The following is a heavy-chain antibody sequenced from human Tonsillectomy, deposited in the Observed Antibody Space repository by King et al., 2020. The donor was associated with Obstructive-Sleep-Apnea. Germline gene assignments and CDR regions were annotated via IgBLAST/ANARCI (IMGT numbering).Heavy chain of an antibody. D-gene: IGHD3-10*01. V-gene: IGHV3-30*18. Sequence: VQLVESGGGVVQPGRSLRLSCAASGLIFSSYGMHWVRQAPGKGLEWVALISYDGSNKYYADSVKGRFTISRDNSKNTLYLEMNSLRAEDTAVYYCAKDVYASGSLSGMDVWGQGTTVTVSS. CDR2: ISYDGSNK. CDR3: AKDVYASGSLSGMDV. CDR1: GLIFSSYG. J-gene: IGHJ6*02.